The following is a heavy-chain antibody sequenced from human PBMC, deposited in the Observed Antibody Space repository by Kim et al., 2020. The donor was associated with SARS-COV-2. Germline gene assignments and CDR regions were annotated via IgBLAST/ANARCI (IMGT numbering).Heavy chain of an antibody. CDR2: VSAAGLRT. J-gene: IGHJ4*01. CDR3: AKGQSGTRQERYSGY. D-gene: IGHD1-26*01. V-gene: IGHV3-23*01. Sequence: GGSLRLSCAASGYTFSSYAMTWVRQAPGKGLEWVAAVSAAGLRTYYADSLKGRFTISRDNSKNTVNLQMNSLRPEDPAGYYCAKGQSGTRQERYSGYWG. CDR1: GYTFSSYA.